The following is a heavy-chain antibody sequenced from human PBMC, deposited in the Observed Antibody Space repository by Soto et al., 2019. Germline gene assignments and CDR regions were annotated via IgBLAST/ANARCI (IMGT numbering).Heavy chain of an antibody. D-gene: IGHD2-8*01. CDR1: GGSIRSAGHY. CDR2: INHSGTT. CDR3: ARWGGFCPDCVCAAPFDP. V-gene: IGHV4-31*03. J-gene: IGHJ5*02. Sequence: QVQLQESGPGLVKTSQTLSLTCTVSGGSIRSAGHYWSWIRQRPGKGLEWIGYINHSGTTFYNPSLKSRLTIPAVTSENQFSLGLTSVTAADTAVYFCARWGGFCPDCVCAAPFDPWGQGTLGTVSS.